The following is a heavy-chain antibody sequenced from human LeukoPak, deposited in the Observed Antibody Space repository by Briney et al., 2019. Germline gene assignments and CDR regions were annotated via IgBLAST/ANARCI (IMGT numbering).Heavy chain of an antibody. J-gene: IGHJ4*02. CDR1: GFTFSSYA. V-gene: IGHV3-30-3*01. CDR2: ISYDGRNK. D-gene: IGHD6-6*01. CDR3: ARDGIEYSSSSCFDY. Sequence: GGSLRLSCAASGFTFSSYAMHWVRQAPGKGPEWVAVISYDGRNKYYADSVKGRFTISRDNSKNTLYLQMNSLSAEDTAVYYCARDGIEYSSSSCFDYWGQGTLVTVSS.